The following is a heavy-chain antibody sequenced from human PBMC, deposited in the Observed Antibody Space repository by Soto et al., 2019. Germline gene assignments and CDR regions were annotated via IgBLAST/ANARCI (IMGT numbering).Heavy chain of an antibody. V-gene: IGHV1-69*13. J-gene: IGHJ4*02. CDR3: ASYNRAGQWAGGPFDY. CDR1: GGTFSSYA. Sequence: ASVKVSCKASGGTFSSYAISWVRQAPGQGLEWMGGIIPIFGTANYAQKFQGRVTITADESTSTAYMELSSLRSEDTAVYYCASYNRAGQWAGGPFDYRGQGTLVTVSS. D-gene: IGHD3-10*01. CDR2: IIPIFGTA.